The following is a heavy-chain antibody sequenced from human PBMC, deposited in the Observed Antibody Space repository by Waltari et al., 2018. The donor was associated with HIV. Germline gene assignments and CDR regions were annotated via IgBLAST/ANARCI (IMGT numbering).Heavy chain of an antibody. CDR1: GGSFSHSRYY. J-gene: IGHJ4*02. D-gene: IGHD3-3*01. V-gene: IGHV4-39*01. Sequence: QLQLQESGPGLVKSSETLSLTCPGPGGSFSHSRYYWGWIRQTPGTGLAWIGGVYYNGSSYYNPSLKSRVTISVDTSKNQFSLKLSSVIAADTAVYYCVAGYYGRGDYWGQGTLVTVSS. CDR2: VYYNGSS. CDR3: VAGYYGRGDY.